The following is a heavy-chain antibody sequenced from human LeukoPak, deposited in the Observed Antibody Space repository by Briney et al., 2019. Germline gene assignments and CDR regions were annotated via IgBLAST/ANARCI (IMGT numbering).Heavy chain of an antibody. CDR1: GGSISSSGYY. CDR2: IYYSGNT. J-gene: IGHJ6*03. CDR3: ARRTSRYYMDV. Sequence: PSETLSLTCTVSGGSISSSGYYWGWIRQPPGKGLEWIGSIYYSGNTYYNPSLKSRVTISVDTSKNQFSLKLSSVTAADTAVYYCARRTSRYYMDVWGKGTTVTASS. V-gene: IGHV4-39*01. D-gene: IGHD2-2*01.